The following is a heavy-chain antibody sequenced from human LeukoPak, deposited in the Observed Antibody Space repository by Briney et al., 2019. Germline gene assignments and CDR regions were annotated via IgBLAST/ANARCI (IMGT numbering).Heavy chain of an antibody. CDR3: AKEIWPTVTTPGHTHFDY. CDR1: GFIFSNFR. V-gene: IGHV3-30*04. CDR2: ISRDGSEK. D-gene: IGHD4-17*01. Sequence: GGSLRLSCTASGFIFSNFRMHWVRHAPGKGLEWVALISRDGSEKYFAQSVAGRFSISRDNSKNTLCLQMNSLRAEDTAVYYCAKEIWPTVTTPGHTHFDYWGQGTLVTVSS. J-gene: IGHJ4*02.